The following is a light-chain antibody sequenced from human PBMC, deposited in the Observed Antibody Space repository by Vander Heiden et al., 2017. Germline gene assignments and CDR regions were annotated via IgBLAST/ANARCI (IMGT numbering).Light chain of an antibody. CDR1: QSLVHSDGNTY. CDR3: MQGTHWPYT. CDR2: KVF. V-gene: IGKV2-30*02. J-gene: IGKJ2*01. Sequence: DVVLTQSPLSLSVTLGQPASISCRSGQSLVHSDGNTYLSWFHQTPGQSPRRLIYKVFNGDSGVPDRFSGSGSGTEFTLKISRVEAEDVGIYFCMQGTHWPYTFGQGTKLEIK.